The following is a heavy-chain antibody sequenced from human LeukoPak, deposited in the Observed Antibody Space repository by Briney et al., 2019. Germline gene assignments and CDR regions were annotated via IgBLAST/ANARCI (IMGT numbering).Heavy chain of an antibody. J-gene: IGHJ4*02. V-gene: IGHV3-48*04. CDR3: VRAALAVDDYGDSGAFDYFDY. Sequence: GGSLRLSCAASGFTFSSYSMNWVRQAPGKGREGVSYISSSISTIYYADSVKGRFTISRDNAKKSLYLQMNSLRVEDAAIYYCVRAALAVDDYGDSGAFDYFDYWGQGILVTVSS. D-gene: IGHD4-17*01. CDR2: ISSSISTI. CDR1: GFTFSSYS.